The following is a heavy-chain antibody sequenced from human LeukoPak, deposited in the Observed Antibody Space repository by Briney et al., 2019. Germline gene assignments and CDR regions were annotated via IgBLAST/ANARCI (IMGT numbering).Heavy chain of an antibody. CDR1: GFTFSSYA. Sequence: GGSLRLSCAASGFTFSSYAMSWVRQAPGKGLEWVSTISVSGGSTFYADSVKGRFTISRDNSKNTLYLQMNSLRAEDTAVYYCAKDRGYYDSSGYYYNYWGQGTLVTVSS. CDR3: AKDRGYYDSSGYYYNY. CDR2: ISVSGGST. V-gene: IGHV3-23*01. D-gene: IGHD3-22*01. J-gene: IGHJ4*02.